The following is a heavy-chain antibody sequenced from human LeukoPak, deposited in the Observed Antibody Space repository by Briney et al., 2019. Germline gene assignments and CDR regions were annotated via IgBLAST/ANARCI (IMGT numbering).Heavy chain of an antibody. Sequence: AASVKVSCKVSGYTLTELSMHWVRQAPGKGLEWMGGFDPEDGETIYAQKFQGRVTMTEDTSTDTAYMELSSLRSEDTAVYYCARDMADHYYDSSGYYSFDYWGQGTLVTVSS. CDR1: GYTLTELS. V-gene: IGHV1-24*01. D-gene: IGHD3-22*01. CDR2: FDPEDGET. J-gene: IGHJ4*02. CDR3: ARDMADHYYDSSGYYSFDY.